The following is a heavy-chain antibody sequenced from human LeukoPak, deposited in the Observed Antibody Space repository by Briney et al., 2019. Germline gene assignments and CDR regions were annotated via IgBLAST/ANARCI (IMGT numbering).Heavy chain of an antibody. CDR2: ISAYNGNT. CDR1: GYTFTSYG. V-gene: IGHV1-18*01. Sequence: VASVKVSCKASGYTFTSYGISWVRQAPGQGLEWMGWISAYNGNTNYAQKLQGRVTMTTDTSTSTTYMELRSLRSDDTAVYYCARGAYYYDSSGYYDPFDYWGQGTLVTVSS. J-gene: IGHJ4*02. CDR3: ARGAYYYDSSGYYDPFDY. D-gene: IGHD3-22*01.